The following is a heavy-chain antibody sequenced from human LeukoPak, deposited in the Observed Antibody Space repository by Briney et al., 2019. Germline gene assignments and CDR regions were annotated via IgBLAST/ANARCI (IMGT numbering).Heavy chain of an antibody. V-gene: IGHV1-24*01. Sequence: APVKVSCKVSGYTLTELSMHWVRQAPGKGLEWMGGFDPEDGETIYAQKFQGRVTMTEDTSTDTAYMELSSLRSEDTAVYYCATSLYYYDSSGYHGYWGQGTLVTVSS. CDR3: ATSLYYYDSSGYHGY. CDR1: GYTLTELS. J-gene: IGHJ4*02. CDR2: FDPEDGET. D-gene: IGHD3-22*01.